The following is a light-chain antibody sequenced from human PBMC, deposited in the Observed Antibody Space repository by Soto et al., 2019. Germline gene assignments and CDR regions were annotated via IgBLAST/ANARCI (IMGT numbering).Light chain of an antibody. Sequence: DIQMTQSPSSLSASVGDRVTITCRASQSISSYLNWYQQKPGKAPKLLIYAASSLQSGVPSRFSGSGSGTDFTLTNSSLQPEDVATYYCQQSYSTPVTFGPGTKVDIK. CDR2: AAS. J-gene: IGKJ3*01. CDR1: QSISSY. V-gene: IGKV1-39*01. CDR3: QQSYSTPVT.